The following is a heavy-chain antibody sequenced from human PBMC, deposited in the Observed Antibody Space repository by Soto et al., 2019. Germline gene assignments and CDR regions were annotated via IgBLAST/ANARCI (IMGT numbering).Heavy chain of an antibody. CDR1: EYTFSDYP. CDR3: ARDLTSYGGQSLYYYGMDV. D-gene: IGHD4-17*01. V-gene: IGHV1-3*05. J-gene: IGHJ6*02. Sequence: QVQLVQSGAEEKKPGASVKVSCKASEYTFSDYPIHWVRLAPGQRPEWMGWINAGSGYTKYSQNFQGKVSLTRDTAASTVYMELSSLTYEDTAVYFCARDLTSYGGQSLYYYGMDVWGQGTTVTVSS. CDR2: INAGSGYT.